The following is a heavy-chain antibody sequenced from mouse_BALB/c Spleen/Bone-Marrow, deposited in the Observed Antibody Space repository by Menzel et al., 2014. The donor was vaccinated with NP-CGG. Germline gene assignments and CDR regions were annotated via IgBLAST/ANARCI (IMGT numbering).Heavy chain of an antibody. J-gene: IGHJ3*01. CDR1: GYTFTSYW. CDR2: FYPGWGST. D-gene: IGHD2-4*01. Sequence: LQQPGSELVRPGGSVKLSCKASGYTFTSYWMNWVKQRPGQGLEWIGNFYPGWGSTNYDEKFKSKATLTVDTSSSTAYMHLSSLTSEDSAVYYCTRGDYDYDGFAYWGQGTLVTVSA. V-gene: IGHV1S22*01. CDR3: TRGDYDYDGFAY.